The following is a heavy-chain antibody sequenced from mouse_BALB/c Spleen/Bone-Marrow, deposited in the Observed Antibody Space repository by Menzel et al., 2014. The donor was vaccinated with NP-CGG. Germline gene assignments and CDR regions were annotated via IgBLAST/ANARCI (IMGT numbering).Heavy chain of an antibody. CDR1: GFNIKDYY. CDR2: IDPGNGDT. CDR3: NAEHGNYHYFDY. V-gene: IGHV14-4*02. D-gene: IGHD6-1*01. J-gene: IGHJ2*01. Sequence: EVQLQQSGAGLVRSGASVKLSCTASGFNIKDYYMHWVKQRPEQGLEWIGWIDPGNGDTEYAPKFQGKATMTADASSNTAYLQLSSLTSEDTAVYYCNAEHGNYHYFDYWGQGTTLTVSS.